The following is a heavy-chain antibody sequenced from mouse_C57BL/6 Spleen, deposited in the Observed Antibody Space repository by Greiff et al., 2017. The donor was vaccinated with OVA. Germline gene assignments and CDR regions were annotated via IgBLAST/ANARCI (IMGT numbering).Heavy chain of an antibody. CDR2: IDPSDSYT. J-gene: IGHJ1*03. V-gene: IGHV1-69*01. D-gene: IGHD1-1*01. CDR3: ARFGITTVVAHWYFDV. Sequence: VQLQQPGAELVMPGASVKLSCKASGYTFTSYWMHWVKQRPGQGLEWIGEIDPSDSYTNYNQKFKGKSTLTVDKSSSTAYMQLSSLTSEDSAVYYCARFGITTVVAHWYFDVWGTGTTVTVSS. CDR1: GYTFTSYW.